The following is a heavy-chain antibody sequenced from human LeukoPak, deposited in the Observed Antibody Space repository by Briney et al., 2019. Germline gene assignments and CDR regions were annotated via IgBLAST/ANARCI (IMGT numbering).Heavy chain of an antibody. J-gene: IGHJ4*02. CDR2: IKSKTDGGTT. V-gene: IGHV3-15*01. CDR3: TTDGEGYCSGGSCYSSFDY. Sequence: GGSLRLSCAASGFTFSNAWMNWVRQAPGKGLEWVGRIKSKTDGGTTDYAAPVKGRFTISRDDSKNTLYLQMNSLKTEDTAVYYCTTDGEGYCSGGSCYSSFDYWGQGTLVTVSS. D-gene: IGHD2-15*01. CDR1: GFTFSNAW.